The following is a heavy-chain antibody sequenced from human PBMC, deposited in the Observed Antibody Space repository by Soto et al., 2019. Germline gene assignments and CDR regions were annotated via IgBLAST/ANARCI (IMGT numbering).Heavy chain of an antibody. J-gene: IGHJ2*01. CDR2: ILYDGSNK. V-gene: IGHV3-33*01. Sequence: PAKGLEWVAVILYDGSNKYYADSVKGRFTISRDNSKITLYLQMNSLRAEDTAVYYCARGIFFHAEDGIRDSVPVSACLLNRSSDL. CDR3: ARGIFFHAEDGIRDSVPVSACLLNRSSDL. D-gene: IGHD3-9*01.